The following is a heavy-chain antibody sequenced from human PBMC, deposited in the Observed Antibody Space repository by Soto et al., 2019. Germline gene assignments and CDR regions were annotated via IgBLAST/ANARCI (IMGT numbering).Heavy chain of an antibody. J-gene: IGHJ6*02. Sequence: GSLRLSCAAAGFSFSSYARSGVRQPAGKGVGWVAVITGGGGSKYYADSVKGRFTIARDNSKNTLYLQMNSLRAEDTAVYYCAKDSEHIVVVTAILYGMDVWGQGTTVTVSS. CDR3: AKDSEHIVVVTAILYGMDV. CDR2: ITGGGGSK. CDR1: GFSFSSYA. D-gene: IGHD2-21*02. V-gene: IGHV3-23*01.